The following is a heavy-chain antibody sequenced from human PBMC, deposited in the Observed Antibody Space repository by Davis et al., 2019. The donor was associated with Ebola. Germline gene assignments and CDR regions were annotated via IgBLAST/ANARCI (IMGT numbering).Heavy chain of an antibody. Sequence: GGSLRLSCAASGFVFSNYVMSWVRQAPGKGLEWVSTLGTSADTYYADSVKGRFTISRDNSKNTLYLQMNSLRAEDTAVYHCARGGYYDSSGYSHDAFDIWGQGTMVTVSS. V-gene: IGHV3-23*01. CDR1: GFVFSNYV. D-gene: IGHD3-22*01. CDR2: LGTSADT. CDR3: ARGGYYDSSGYSHDAFDI. J-gene: IGHJ3*02.